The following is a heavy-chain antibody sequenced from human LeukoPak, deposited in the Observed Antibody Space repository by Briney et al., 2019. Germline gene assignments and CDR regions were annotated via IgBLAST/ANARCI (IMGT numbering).Heavy chain of an antibody. CDR2: IKEDGSVK. J-gene: IGHJ4*02. Sequence: GGSLRLSCAASGFTFSSFWMIWVRQAPGKGLEWVANIKEDGSVKNYVDSVKGRFTISRDNAKNSLLLQMNSLRAEDTAVYYCARERYGNYNWGQGTLVTVSS. D-gene: IGHD4-11*01. CDR1: GFTFSSFW. CDR3: ARERYGNYN. V-gene: IGHV3-7*03.